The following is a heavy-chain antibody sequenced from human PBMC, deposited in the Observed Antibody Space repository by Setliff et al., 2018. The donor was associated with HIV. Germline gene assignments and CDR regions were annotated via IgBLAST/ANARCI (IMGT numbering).Heavy chain of an antibody. D-gene: IGHD1-1*01. J-gene: IGHJ3*02. CDR1: GYTLTDLS. CDR3: ARKGTGDAFDI. Sequence: ASVKVSCKVSGYTLTDLSIHWVRQAPGKGLEWMGWINPNSGDTKYAQKFQDRVSLTRDTSLSTAYMELSSLTSDDTAIYYCARKGTGDAFDIWGQGTMVTVSS. V-gene: IGHV1-2*02. CDR2: INPNSGDT.